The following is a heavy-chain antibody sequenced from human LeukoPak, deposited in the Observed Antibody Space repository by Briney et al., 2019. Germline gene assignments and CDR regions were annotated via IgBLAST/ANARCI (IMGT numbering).Heavy chain of an antibody. Sequence: PSETLSLTCTASGGSISSYYWSWIRQPAGKGLEWIGRIYTSGSTNYNPSLKSRVTMSVDTSKNQFSLKLSSVTAAGTAVYYCARDLTVRGVIPYYYYYVDVWGKGTTVTVSS. CDR2: IYTSGST. V-gene: IGHV4-4*07. J-gene: IGHJ6*03. CDR1: GGSISSYY. CDR3: ARDLTVRGVIPYYYYYVDV. D-gene: IGHD3-10*01.